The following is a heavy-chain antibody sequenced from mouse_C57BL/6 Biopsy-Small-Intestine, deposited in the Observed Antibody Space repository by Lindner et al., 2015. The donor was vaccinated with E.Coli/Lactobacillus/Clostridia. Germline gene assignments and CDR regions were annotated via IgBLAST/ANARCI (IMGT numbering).Heavy chain of an antibody. V-gene: IGHV1-80*01. D-gene: IGHD1-1*01. CDR1: GYAFSSYW. CDR2: IYPGDGDT. Sequence: VQLRESGTELVKPGASVKISCKASGYAFSSYWMNWVKQRPGKGLEWIGQIYPGDGDTNYNGKFKGKATLTADKSSSTAYMQLSSLTSEDSAVYFCARGDYGSSYGGMDYWGQGTSVTVSS. J-gene: IGHJ4*01. CDR3: ARGDYGSSYGGMDY.